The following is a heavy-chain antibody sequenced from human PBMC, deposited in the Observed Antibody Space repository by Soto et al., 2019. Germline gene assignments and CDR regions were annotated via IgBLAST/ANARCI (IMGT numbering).Heavy chain of an antibody. J-gene: IGHJ5*02. CDR3: ATEGDSSGWYNWFDP. Sequence: EVQLAESGGGLVQPGGSLRLSCAASGFTFSSYNMNWVRQAPGKGLEWVSYISSGTSTIYYADSVKGRFTISSDNAKNSLYLQMNSLRAEDTAVYYCATEGDSSGWYNWFDPWGQGTLVTVSS. CDR1: GFTFSSYN. D-gene: IGHD3-22*01. CDR2: ISSGTSTI. V-gene: IGHV3-48*01.